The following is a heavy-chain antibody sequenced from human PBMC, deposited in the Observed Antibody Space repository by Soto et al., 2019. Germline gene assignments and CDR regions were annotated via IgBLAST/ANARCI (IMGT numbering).Heavy chain of an antibody. V-gene: IGHV3-23*01. CDR2: ISASGGST. D-gene: IGHD1-26*01. CDR3: AKVLSSGSYSGALEY. J-gene: IGHJ4*02. CDR1: GFSITSFA. Sequence: GGSLRLSCVASGFSITSFAMSWVRQAPGKGLEWASAISASGGSTYADSVKGRFTISRDNSKNTLNLQMNSLRVEDTAVYYCAKVLSSGSYSGALEYWGQGALVTVS.